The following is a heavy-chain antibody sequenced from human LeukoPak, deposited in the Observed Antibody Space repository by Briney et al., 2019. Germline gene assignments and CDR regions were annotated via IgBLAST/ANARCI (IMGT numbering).Heavy chain of an antibody. CDR3: ARSGWYGAYYFDY. CDR1: GGSISSSSYY. CDR2: IYYSGST. V-gene: IGHV4-39*01. Sequence: PSETLSLTCTVSGGSISSSSYYWGWIRQPPGKGREWIGSIYYSGSTYYNPSLKSRVTISVDTSKNQFSLKLSSVTAADTAVYYCARSGWYGAYYFDYWGQGTLVTVSS. J-gene: IGHJ4*02. D-gene: IGHD6-19*01.